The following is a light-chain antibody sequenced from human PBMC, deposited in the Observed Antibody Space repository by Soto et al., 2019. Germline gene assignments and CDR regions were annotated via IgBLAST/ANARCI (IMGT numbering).Light chain of an antibody. Sequence: ENLLTQSPDTLALSPGERATLSCRASQSVTTKLAWYQHKPRQAPRTLIAGASSRASGVPDRLSGSGSGTVFTLTISRLEPEDFAVYYCQQYGTSGTFGQGTKVDIK. CDR2: GAS. CDR3: QQYGTSGT. V-gene: IGKV3-20*01. J-gene: IGKJ1*01. CDR1: QSVTTK.